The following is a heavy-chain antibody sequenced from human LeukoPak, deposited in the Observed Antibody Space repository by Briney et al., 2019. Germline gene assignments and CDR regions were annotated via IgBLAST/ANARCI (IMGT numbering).Heavy chain of an antibody. CDR1: GFTFSSYG. V-gene: IGHV3-30*03. Sequence: GGSLRLSCAASGFTFSSYGMHWVRQAPGKGLEWVAVVSYDGGNKDYADSVKGRFTISRDNSKNTLYLQMNSLRAEDTAVYYCARHEASSGWDYWDQGTLVTVSS. J-gene: IGHJ4*02. CDR3: ARHEASSGWDY. D-gene: IGHD6-19*01. CDR2: VSYDGGNK.